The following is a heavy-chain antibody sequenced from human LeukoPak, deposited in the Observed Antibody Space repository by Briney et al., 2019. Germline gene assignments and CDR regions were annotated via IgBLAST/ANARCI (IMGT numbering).Heavy chain of an antibody. V-gene: IGHV6-1*01. J-gene: IGHJ4*02. D-gene: IGHD4-17*01. CDR1: GDSVPSNSAA. CDR2: TYYRSKWSN. CDR3: SRGSNDYRDYSFDY. Sequence: SQTLSLTCAISGDSVPSNSAAWNWIRQSPSRGLEWLGRTYYRSKWSNNYAVSVKGRITINPDTSKNQFSLQLNSVTPDDTAMYYCSRGSNDYRDYSFDYWGQGTLVTVSS.